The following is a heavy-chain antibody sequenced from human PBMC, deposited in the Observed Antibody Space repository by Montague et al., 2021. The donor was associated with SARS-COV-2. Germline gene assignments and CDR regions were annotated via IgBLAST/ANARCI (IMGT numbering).Heavy chain of an antibody. Sequence: SETLSLTCTVSGGSISSYCWSWIRQPPGKGLEWIGYIYYSGSTNYNPSLKSRVTISVDTSKNQFSLKLSSVTAADTAVYYCARGFDYWGQGTLVTVSS. V-gene: IGHV4-59*01. CDR1: GGSISSYC. CDR2: IYYSGST. CDR3: ARGFDY. J-gene: IGHJ4*02.